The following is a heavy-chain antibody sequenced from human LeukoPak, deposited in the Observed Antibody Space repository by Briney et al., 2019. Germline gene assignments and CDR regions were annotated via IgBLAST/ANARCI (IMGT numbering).Heavy chain of an antibody. CDR2: IYSGGTT. D-gene: IGHD2-21*02. Sequence: PGGSLRLSCAASGFTVTSNYMSWVRQAPRKGLEWVSVIYSGGTTYYADSVKGRFTISRDNSKNTLYLQMNSLRVEDTAVYYCAKDGDWAFDHWAQGTLIGVSS. CDR3: AKDGDWAFDH. CDR1: GFTVTSNY. J-gene: IGHJ4*02. V-gene: IGHV3-66*01.